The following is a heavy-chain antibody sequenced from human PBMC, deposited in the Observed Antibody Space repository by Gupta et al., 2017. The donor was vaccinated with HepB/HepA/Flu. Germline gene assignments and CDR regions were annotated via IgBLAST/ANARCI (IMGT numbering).Heavy chain of an antibody. CDR2: IKQDGSEK. CDR3: ARDRRYDFWSGYPDDAFDI. CDR1: GFTFSSYW. J-gene: IGHJ3*02. D-gene: IGHD3-3*01. Sequence: EVQLVESGGGLVQPGGSLRLSCAASGFTFSSYWMSWVRQAPGKGLEWVANIKQDGSEKYYVDSVKGRFTISRDNAKNSLYLQMNSLRAEDTAVYYCARDRRYDFWSGYPDDAFDIWGQGTMVTVSS. V-gene: IGHV3-7*01.